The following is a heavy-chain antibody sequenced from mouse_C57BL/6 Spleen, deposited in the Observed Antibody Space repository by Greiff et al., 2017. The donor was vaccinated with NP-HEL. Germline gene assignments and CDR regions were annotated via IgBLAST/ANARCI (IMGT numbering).Heavy chain of an antibody. CDR3: ARDGAGTEAMDY. CDR1: GFTFSDYY. J-gene: IGHJ4*01. D-gene: IGHD4-1*01. Sequence: EVQVVESEGGLVQPGSSMKLSCTASGFTFSDYYMAWVRQVPEKGLEWVANINYDGSSTYYLDSLKSRFIISRDNAKNILYLQMSSLKSEDTATYYCARDGAGTEAMDYWGQGTSVTVSS. CDR2: INYDGSST. V-gene: IGHV5-16*01.